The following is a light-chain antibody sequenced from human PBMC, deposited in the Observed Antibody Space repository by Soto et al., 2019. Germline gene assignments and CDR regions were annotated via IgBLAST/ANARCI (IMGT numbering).Light chain of an antibody. V-gene: IGKV1-39*01. CDR3: QQSYSNPRT. J-gene: IGKJ1*01. Sequence: DIQMTQSPSSLSATVGDRVTITCRASQSIDKYLSWYQQKPGKAPKLLIYGVSSLHSGVPSRISGSGSETDFTLTISSLKTEDLATYYCQQSYSNPRTFGQGTKVDIK. CDR1: QSIDKY. CDR2: GVS.